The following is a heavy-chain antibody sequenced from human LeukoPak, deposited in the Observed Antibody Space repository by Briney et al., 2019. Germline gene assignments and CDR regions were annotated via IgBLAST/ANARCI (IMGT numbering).Heavy chain of an antibody. CDR1: GGSISSGGYY. CDR2: IYYSGST. V-gene: IGHV4-31*03. CDR3: ARDRGYCSGGSCYLYGMDV. Sequence: PSQTLSLTCTVSGGSISSGGYYWSWIRQHPGKGLEWIGYIYYSGSTYYNPSLKSRVTISVDTSKNQFSLKLGSVTAADTAVYYCARDRGYCSGGSCYLYGMDVWGQGTTVTVSS. D-gene: IGHD2-15*01. J-gene: IGHJ6*02.